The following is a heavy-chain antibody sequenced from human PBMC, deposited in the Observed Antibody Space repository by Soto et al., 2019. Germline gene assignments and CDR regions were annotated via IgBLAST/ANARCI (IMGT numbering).Heavy chain of an antibody. CDR3: ARETIRSFDI. V-gene: IGHV3-74*01. CDR2: SNSDGSST. CDR1: GFTFSGYW. D-gene: IGHD3-9*01. J-gene: IGHJ3*02. Sequence: GGFLRLSCTASGFTFSGYWMHWVRQAPGKGLVWVSHSNSDGSSTSYADSLKGRSTISRDNAKNTLYLQMNSLRVEDTAVYYCARETIRSFDIWGQGTMVTVSS.